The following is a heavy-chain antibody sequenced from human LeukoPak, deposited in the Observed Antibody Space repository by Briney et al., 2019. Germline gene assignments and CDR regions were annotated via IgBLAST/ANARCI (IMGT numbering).Heavy chain of an antibody. Sequence: GASVKVSCKASGYPFTGYYMHWVRQAPGQGLEWMGWFNPNTGDTQYSQKFQGRVTLTRDTSINTAYMELRRLISDDTAVYYCARVFDYGYDGRAEYFQFWGQGTLVTVSS. V-gene: IGHV1-2*02. D-gene: IGHD5-12*01. CDR3: ARVFDYGYDGRAEYFQF. CDR2: FNPNTGDT. CDR1: GYPFTGYY. J-gene: IGHJ1*01.